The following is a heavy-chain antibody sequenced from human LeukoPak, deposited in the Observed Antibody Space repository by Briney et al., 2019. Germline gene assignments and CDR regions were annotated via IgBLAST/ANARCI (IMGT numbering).Heavy chain of an antibody. CDR3: ARGTVTTGRYYYYYYYMDV. D-gene: IGHD4-11*01. CDR1: GDSITGYY. CDR2: IYYTGNT. Sequence: KPSETLSLTCSVSGDSITGYYWGWIRQPPGKGLEWIGNIYYTGNTYYNSSLKSRVTISVDTSKNQFSLKLSSVTAADTAVYYCARGTVTTGRYYYYYYYMDVWGKGTTVTVSS. V-gene: IGHV4-39*07. J-gene: IGHJ6*03.